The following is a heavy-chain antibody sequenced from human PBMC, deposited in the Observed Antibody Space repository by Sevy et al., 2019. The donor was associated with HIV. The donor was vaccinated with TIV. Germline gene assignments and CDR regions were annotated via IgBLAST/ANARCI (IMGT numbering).Heavy chain of an antibody. J-gene: IGHJ4*02. CDR2: ISHSSGAV. V-gene: IGHV3-48*01. Sequence: GGSLRLSCAASGFSFSRYNMNWVRQAPGKGLEWVSYISHSSGAVYYADSVKGRFTTSRDNAKNSLYLQMTSLRAEDTAVYYCARDSLSWRQSLDNWGQGTLVTVSS. D-gene: IGHD5-18*01. CDR1: GFSFSRYN. CDR3: ARDSLSWRQSLDN.